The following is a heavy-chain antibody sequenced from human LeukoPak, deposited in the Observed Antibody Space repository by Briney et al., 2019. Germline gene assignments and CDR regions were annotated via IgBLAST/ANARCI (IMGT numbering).Heavy chain of an antibody. CDR2: IIPILGIA. Sequence: SVKVSCKASGGTFSSYAISWVRQAPGQGLEWMGRIIPILGIANYAQKFQGRVTITADKSTSTAYMELSSLRSDDTAVYYCAGDRAPWGDYHGDFDYWGQGTLVTVSS. CDR1: GGTFSSYA. V-gene: IGHV1-69*04. J-gene: IGHJ4*02. D-gene: IGHD4-17*01. CDR3: AGDRAPWGDYHGDFDY.